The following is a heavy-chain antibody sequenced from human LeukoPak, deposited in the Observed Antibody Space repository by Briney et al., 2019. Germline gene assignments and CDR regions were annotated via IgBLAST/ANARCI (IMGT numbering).Heavy chain of an antibody. J-gene: IGHJ4*02. CDR2: ISGSAATI. CDR3: ARADGSGIYPDY. V-gene: IGHV3-48*03. D-gene: IGHD3-10*01. CDR1: GFTFSNYE. Sequence: GGSLRLSCAASGFTFSNYEMNWVRQAPGKGLEWLSYISGSAATIYYADSVQGRFTISRDNAKNSLSLQMTSLRDVDTAVYYCARADGSGIYPDYWGQGTLVTVSS.